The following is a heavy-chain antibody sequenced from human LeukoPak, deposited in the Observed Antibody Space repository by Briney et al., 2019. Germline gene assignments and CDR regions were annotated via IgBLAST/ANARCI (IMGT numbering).Heavy chain of an antibody. Sequence: SETLSLTCTVSGGSISSFYWSWIRQPPGKGLEWIGYIYYSGSTNYNPSLKGRVTISVDTSKNQFSLKLSSVTAADTAVYYCARGPSPNSSSWYGYYYYYGMDVWGQGITVTVSS. J-gene: IGHJ6*02. V-gene: IGHV4-59*01. CDR2: IYYSGST. CDR1: GGSISSFY. CDR3: ARGPSPNSSSWYGYYYYYGMDV. D-gene: IGHD6-13*01.